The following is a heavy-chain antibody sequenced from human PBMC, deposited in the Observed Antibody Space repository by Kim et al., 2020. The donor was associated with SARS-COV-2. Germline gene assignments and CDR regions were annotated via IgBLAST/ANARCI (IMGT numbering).Heavy chain of an antibody. J-gene: IGHJ4*02. D-gene: IGHD5-18*01. CDR3: ARSGYSSGYVAYFDY. V-gene: IGHV1-3*01. Sequence: QKFQGRVTITRDTSANTAHMELSILRSEDTAVYYCARSGYSSGYVAYFDYWGQGTLVTASS.